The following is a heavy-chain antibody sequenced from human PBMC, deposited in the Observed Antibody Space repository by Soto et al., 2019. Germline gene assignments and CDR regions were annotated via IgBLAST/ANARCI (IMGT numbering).Heavy chain of an antibody. CDR1: GFTFSSYG. Sequence: GGSLRLSCAASGFTFSSYGMHWVRQAPGKGLEWVAVISYDGSNKYYADSVKGRFTISRDNSKNTLYLQMNSLRAEDTAVYYCAKVDGIVATTDYWGQGTLVTVSS. CDR3: AKVDGIVATTDY. D-gene: IGHD5-12*01. J-gene: IGHJ4*02. V-gene: IGHV3-30*18. CDR2: ISYDGSNK.